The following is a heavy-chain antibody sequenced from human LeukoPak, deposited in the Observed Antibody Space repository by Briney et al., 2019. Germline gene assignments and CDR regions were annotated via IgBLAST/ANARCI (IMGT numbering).Heavy chain of an antibody. J-gene: IGHJ3*02. CDR2: TYFNTKWYN. D-gene: IGHD3-16*01. Sequence: SQTLSLTYAISGDSVSSNAWNWIRQSPSRGLEWLGRTYFNTKWYNDYAGSVKSRITFTRDTSKNQFSLQLNSVTPEDTAVYFCARLDWGSRAFDIWGQGSLVTVSS. CDR1: GDSVSSNA. V-gene: IGHV6-1*01. CDR3: ARLDWGSRAFDI.